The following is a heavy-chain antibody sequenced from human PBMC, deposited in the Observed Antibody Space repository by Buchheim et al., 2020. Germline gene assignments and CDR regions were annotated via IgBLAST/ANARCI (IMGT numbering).Heavy chain of an antibody. D-gene: IGHD3-10*01. CDR2: INHSGST. Sequence: QVQLQQWGAGLMKPSETLSLTCAVYGGSFSGYYWSWIRQPPGKGLEWIGEINHSGSTNYNPSLKSRVTISVDTSRNQFSLKLSSVTAADTAVYYCARLWFGDHSYYYYGMDVWGQGTT. CDR1: GGSFSGYY. V-gene: IGHV4-34*01. J-gene: IGHJ6*02. CDR3: ARLWFGDHSYYYYGMDV.